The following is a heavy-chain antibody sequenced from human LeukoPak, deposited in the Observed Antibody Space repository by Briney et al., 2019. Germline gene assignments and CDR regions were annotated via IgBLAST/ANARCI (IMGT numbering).Heavy chain of an antibody. CDR1: GYTFTGYY. J-gene: IGHJ5*02. CDR3: ARELSYYDSSGYPRGVDP. Sequence: ASVKVSCKASGYTFTGYYMHWVRQAPGQGLEWMGWINPNSGGTNYAQKFQGRVTMTRDTSISTAYMELSRLRSADTAVYYCARELSYYDSSGYPRGVDPWGQGTLVTVSS. D-gene: IGHD3-22*01. CDR2: INPNSGGT. V-gene: IGHV1-2*02.